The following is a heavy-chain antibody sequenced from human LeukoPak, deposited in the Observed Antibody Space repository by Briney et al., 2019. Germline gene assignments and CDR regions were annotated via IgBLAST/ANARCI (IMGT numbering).Heavy chain of an antibody. D-gene: IGHD6-6*01. CDR3: ARGAYSSSSYYYYGMDV. V-gene: IGHV4-59*01. CDR1: GGSISSYY. Sequence: SETLSLTCTVSGGSISSYYWSWIRQPPGEGLEWIGYIYYSGSTNYNPSLKSRVTISVDTSKNQFSLKLSSVTAADTAVYYCARGAYSSSSYYYYGMDVWGQGTTVTVSS. CDR2: IYYSGST. J-gene: IGHJ6*02.